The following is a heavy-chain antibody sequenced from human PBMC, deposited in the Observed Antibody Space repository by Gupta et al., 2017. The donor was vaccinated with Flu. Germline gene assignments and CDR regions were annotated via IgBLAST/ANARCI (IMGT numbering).Heavy chain of an antibody. J-gene: IGHJ4*02. D-gene: IGHD5-24*01. Sequence: QVQLVESGGGLVKPGGSLRRSCAASGFPFSDYYMSWIRQAPGKGLEWVSYISSSSSYTNYADSVKGRFTISRDNAKNSLYLQMNSLRAEDTAVYYCARLEMATIHLWGQGTLVTVSS. CDR3: ARLEMATIHL. CDR1: GFPFSDYY. V-gene: IGHV3-11*05. CDR2: ISSSSSYT.